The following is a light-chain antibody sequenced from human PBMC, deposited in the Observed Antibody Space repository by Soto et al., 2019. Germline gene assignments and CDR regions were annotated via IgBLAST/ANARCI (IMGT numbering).Light chain of an antibody. CDR1: QSVRTS. CDR2: DAS. V-gene: IGKV3-11*01. J-gene: IGKJ1*01. Sequence: EIVLTQSPATLSLSPGERATLSCRASQSVRTSLAWYQQQPGQAPRLLIYDASNKATGIPARFSGSGSGTAFTLTISSLDPKDFAVYYCQQRSNWPGTFGQGTKVEIK. CDR3: QQRSNWPGT.